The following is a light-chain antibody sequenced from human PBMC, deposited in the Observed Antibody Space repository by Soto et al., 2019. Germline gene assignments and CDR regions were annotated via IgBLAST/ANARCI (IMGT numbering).Light chain of an antibody. J-gene: IGLJ2*01. CDR2: DVS. CDR1: SSDVGGYNY. V-gene: IGLV2-14*01. CDR3: SSYSSSSTFVV. Sequence: QSALTQPASVSGSPGQSITISCTGTSSDVGGYNYVSWYQQHPGKAHKLMIYDVSNRPSGVSNRFSGSKSGNTASLTISGLQAEDDADYYYSSYSSSSTFVVFGGGTKLTVL.